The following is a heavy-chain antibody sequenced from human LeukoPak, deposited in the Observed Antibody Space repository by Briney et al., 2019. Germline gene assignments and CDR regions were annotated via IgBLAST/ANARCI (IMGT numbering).Heavy chain of an antibody. CDR1: GGSISSYY. Sequence: SETLSLTCTVSGGSISSYYWSWIRQPPGKGLEWIGYIYYSGSTNYNPSLKSRVTISVDTSKNQFSLKLSSVTAADTAVYYCARDRYPDAFDIWGQGTMVTVSS. V-gene: IGHV4-59*01. D-gene: IGHD1-1*01. CDR3: ARDRYPDAFDI. J-gene: IGHJ3*02. CDR2: IYYSGST.